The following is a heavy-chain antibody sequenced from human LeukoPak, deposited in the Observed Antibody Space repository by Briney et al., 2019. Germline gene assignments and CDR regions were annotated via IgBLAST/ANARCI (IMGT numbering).Heavy chain of an antibody. CDR3: AKMDGSDSRYDGIDY. CDR1: GFAVSSNY. Sequence: GGSLRLSCAASGFAVSSNYMSWVRQAPGKGPEWVSAISDSGRGTFYVDSVKGRFTISRDNSKNTLYLQMNSLRADDTAVYYCAKMDGSDSRYDGIDYWGQGTLVTVSS. V-gene: IGHV3-23*01. CDR2: ISDSGRGT. D-gene: IGHD6-13*01. J-gene: IGHJ4*02.